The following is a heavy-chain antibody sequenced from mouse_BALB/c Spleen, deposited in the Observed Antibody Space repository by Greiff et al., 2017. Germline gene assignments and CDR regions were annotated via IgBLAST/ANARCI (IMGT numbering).Heavy chain of an antibody. J-gene: IGHJ2*01. Sequence: EVQLQQSGPELVKPGASVKMSCKASGYTFTSYVMHWVKQKPGQGLEWIGYINPYNDGTNYNEKFKGKATLTSDKSSSTAYMELSSLTSEDSAVYYCARVYDGYLDYWGQGTTLTVSS. CDR1: GYTFTSYV. CDR3: ARVYDGYLDY. D-gene: IGHD2-3*01. CDR2: INPYNDGT. V-gene: IGHV1-14*01.